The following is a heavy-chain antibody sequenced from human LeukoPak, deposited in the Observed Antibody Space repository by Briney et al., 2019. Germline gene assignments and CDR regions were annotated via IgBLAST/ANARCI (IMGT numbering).Heavy chain of an antibody. CDR2: IYSTGST. V-gene: IGHV4-59*01. Sequence: SETLSLTCTVSGGSMSDYYWSWIRQPPGKGLEWIGYIYSTGSTNYNPSLRSRVTISVDTSKNQFSPKLSSVTAADTALYYCARGFLYYDFWSAPAFDIWGQGTMVTVSS. CDR1: GGSMSDYY. D-gene: IGHD3-3*01. J-gene: IGHJ3*02. CDR3: ARGFLYYDFWSAPAFDI.